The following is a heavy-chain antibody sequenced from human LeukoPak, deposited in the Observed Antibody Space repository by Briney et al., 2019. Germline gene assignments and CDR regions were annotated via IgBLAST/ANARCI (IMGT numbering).Heavy chain of an antibody. V-gene: IGHV3-30*02. CDR3: AKDLSMGYCSGGSCGGIDY. CDR2: IRYEGSNK. CDR1: GFTFSSYS. D-gene: IGHD2-15*01. J-gene: IGHJ4*02. Sequence: PGGSLRLSCAASGFTFSSYSMHWGRQAPGKGLEWVAFIRYEGSNKYYADSVKGRFTISRGNSKNSLYLQMNRLRAEGTGVYYCAKDLSMGYCSGGSCGGIDYWGQGTLVTVSS.